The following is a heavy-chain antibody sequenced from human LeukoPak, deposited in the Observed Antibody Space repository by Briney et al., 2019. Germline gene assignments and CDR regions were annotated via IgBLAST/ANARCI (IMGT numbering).Heavy chain of an antibody. CDR1: GFTFSSYG. V-gene: IGHV3-30*02. D-gene: IGHD3-22*01. CDR2: IRYDGSNK. Sequence: GGSLRLSCAASGFTFSSYGMHWVRQAPGKGLEWVAFIRYDGSNKYYADSVKGRFTISRDNSKNTLYLQMNSLRAEDTAVYYCAKDQENYYDSSGYYFGYFDYWGQGTLVTVSS. CDR3: AKDQENYYDSSGYYFGYFDY. J-gene: IGHJ4*02.